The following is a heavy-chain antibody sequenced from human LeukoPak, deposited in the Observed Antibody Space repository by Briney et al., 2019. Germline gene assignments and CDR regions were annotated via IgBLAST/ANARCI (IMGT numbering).Heavy chain of an antibody. J-gene: IGHJ6*02. CDR3: ARALRSYYYYYYGMDV. D-gene: IGHD4-17*01. CDR2: IYYSGST. CDR1: GGSISSGDYY. Sequence: PSETLSLTCTVSGGSISSGDYYWSWIRQPPGKGLEWIGYIYYSGSTYYNPSLKSRVTISVATSKNQFSLKLSSVTAADTAVYYCARALRSYYYYYYGMDVWGQGTTVTVSS. V-gene: IGHV4-30-4*01.